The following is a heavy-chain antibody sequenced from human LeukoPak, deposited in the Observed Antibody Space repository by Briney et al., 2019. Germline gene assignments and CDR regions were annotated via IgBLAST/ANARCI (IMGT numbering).Heavy chain of an antibody. V-gene: IGHV4-38-2*02. CDR1: GYSISNDYY. D-gene: IGHD6-13*01. J-gene: IGHJ6*04. CDR3: ARDVAAAATRKENYYGLDV. Sequence: SETLSLTCDVSGYSISNDYYWGWLRQPPGKGLEWIGSIYHSGSTYYNPSLKSRLTISVDTSKTQFSLKVTSVTAADTAVYYCARDVAAAATRKENYYGLDVWGKGTTVTVSS. CDR2: IYHSGST.